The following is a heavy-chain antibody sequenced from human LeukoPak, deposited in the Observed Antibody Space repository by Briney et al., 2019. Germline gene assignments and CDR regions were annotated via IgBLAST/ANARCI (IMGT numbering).Heavy chain of an antibody. J-gene: IGHJ4*02. CDR3: ARLHPRGDY. CDR2: IFPGDADT. V-gene: IGHV5-51*01. CDR1: GYTFTSYW. D-gene: IGHD3-16*01. Sequence: GESLKISCKPSGYTFTSYWIGWVRQMPGKGLEWIGIIFPGDADTRYTPSFRGQVTISADKSISTAYLQWSSLKASDTAMYYCARLHPRGDYWGQGTLVTVSS.